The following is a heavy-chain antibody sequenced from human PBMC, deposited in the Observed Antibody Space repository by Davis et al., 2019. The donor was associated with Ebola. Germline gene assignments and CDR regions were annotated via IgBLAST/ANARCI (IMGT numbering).Heavy chain of an antibody. Sequence: ESLKISCAASGFTFSSYSMNWVRQAPGKGLEWVSYISSSSSTIYYADSVKGRFTISRDNAKNSLYLQMNSLRDEDTAVYYCARRGGSSWYSDWFDPWGQGTLVTVSS. CDR2: ISSSSSTI. D-gene: IGHD6-13*01. V-gene: IGHV3-48*02. J-gene: IGHJ5*02. CDR1: GFTFSSYS. CDR3: ARRGGSSWYSDWFDP.